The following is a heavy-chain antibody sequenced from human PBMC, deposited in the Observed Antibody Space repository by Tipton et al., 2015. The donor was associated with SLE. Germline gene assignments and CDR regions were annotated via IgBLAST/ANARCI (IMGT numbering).Heavy chain of an antibody. Sequence: TLSLTCAVYGGSFSGYNWSWIRQPPGKGLEWIGEINHSGSTNYNPSLKSRVTISVDTSKNQFSLKLSSVTAADTAVYYCAGVSRDAFEIWGQGTMVTVSS. V-gene: IGHV4-34*01. CDR2: INHSGST. D-gene: IGHD5/OR15-5a*01. CDR1: GGSFSGYN. J-gene: IGHJ3*02. CDR3: AGVSRDAFEI.